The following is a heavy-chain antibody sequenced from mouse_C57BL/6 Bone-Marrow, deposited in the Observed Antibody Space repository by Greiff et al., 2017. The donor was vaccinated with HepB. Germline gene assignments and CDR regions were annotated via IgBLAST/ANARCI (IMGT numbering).Heavy chain of an antibody. V-gene: IGHV2-2*01. J-gene: IGHJ4*01. Sequence: LQESGPGLVQPSQSLSITCTVSGFSLTSYGVHWVRQSPGKGLEWLGVIWSGGSTDYNAAFISRLSISKDNSKSQVFFKMNSLQADDTAIYYCARNQELWLRRAMDYWGQGTSVTVSS. CDR1: GFSLTSYG. D-gene: IGHD2-2*01. CDR2: IWSGGST. CDR3: ARNQELWLRRAMDY.